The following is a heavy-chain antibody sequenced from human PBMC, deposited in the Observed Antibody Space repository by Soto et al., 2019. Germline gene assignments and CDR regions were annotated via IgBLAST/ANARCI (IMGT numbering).Heavy chain of an antibody. CDR1: GFTFSSYA. V-gene: IGHV3-23*01. CDR3: AKDLGFGANYFYYRDV. Sequence: EMQLLESGGGLVQPGGSLRLSCDASGFTFSSYAMSWVRQAPGKGLECVSGIGGSSETTYYADSVKGRFTISRDNSNNTLFLQMTSLRDDDTAVYYCAKDLGFGANYFYYRDVWGRGSTVTVS. D-gene: IGHD3-16*01. J-gene: IGHJ6*03. CDR2: IGGSSETT.